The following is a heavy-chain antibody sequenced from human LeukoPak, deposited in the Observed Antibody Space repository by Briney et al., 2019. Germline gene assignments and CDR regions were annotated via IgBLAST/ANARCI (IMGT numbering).Heavy chain of an antibody. CDR1: DGSINSYY. J-gene: IGHJ5*02. CDR2: IYYNGNT. CDR3: ARGHSLYSGRSMRRGDWFDP. V-gene: IGHV4-59*12. D-gene: IGHD2/OR15-2a*01. Sequence: SETLSLTCSVSDGSINSYYWNWIRRPPGKGLEWIGYIYYNGNTNYSPSLKSRVTISLDTSKNQFSLKLSSVTAADTAVYYCARGHSLYSGRSMRRGDWFDPWGQGTLVTVSS.